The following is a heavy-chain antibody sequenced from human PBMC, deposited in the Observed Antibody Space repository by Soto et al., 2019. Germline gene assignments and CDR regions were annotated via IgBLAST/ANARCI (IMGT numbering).Heavy chain of an antibody. D-gene: IGHD5-18*01. J-gene: IGHJ4*02. CDR1: GDSVSSDSYY. V-gene: IGHV4-61*01. CDR2: ISPSGRT. CDR3: ARDIRGYSRAFDY. Sequence: PSETLSLTCSVSGDSVSSDSYYWTWIRQPPGKGLEWIGYISPSGRTNHNPSLMSRVTISLDTSSNQFSLELTSVTAADTAIYYCARDIRGYSRAFDYWGQGALVTVSS.